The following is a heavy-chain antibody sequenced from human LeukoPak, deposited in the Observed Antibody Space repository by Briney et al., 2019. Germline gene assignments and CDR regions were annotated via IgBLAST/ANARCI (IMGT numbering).Heavy chain of an antibody. Sequence: EASVKVSCKASGYTFTNYYIHWVRQAPGQGLEWMGWINPNTGDTASAQKFQGRVTLTRDTSTRTAYLELRRLRYDDTAVYFCARGEVDMSDWGQGARVTVS. V-gene: IGHV1-2*02. CDR3: ARGEVDMSD. D-gene: IGHD5-12*01. CDR1: GYTFTNYY. J-gene: IGHJ4*02. CDR2: INPNTGDT.